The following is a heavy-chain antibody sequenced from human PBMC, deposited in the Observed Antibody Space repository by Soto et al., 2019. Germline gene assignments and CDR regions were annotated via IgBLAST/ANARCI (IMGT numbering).Heavy chain of an antibody. D-gene: IGHD2-2*01. CDR1: GFTFSTHA. V-gene: IGHV3-23*01. CDR3: AKDPPWTVGPLAMDV. CDR2: FSGSGGNT. Sequence: TGGSLRLSCVASGFTFSTHAMSWVRQAPGKGLEWVSSFSGSGGNTYYADSVKGRLTISRDDSKNTLYLQINSLRVEDTAVYYCAKDPPWTVGPLAMDVWGQGTTVTVS. J-gene: IGHJ6*02.